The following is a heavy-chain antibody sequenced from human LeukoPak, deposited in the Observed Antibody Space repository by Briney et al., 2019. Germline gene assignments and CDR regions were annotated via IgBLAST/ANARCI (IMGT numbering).Heavy chain of an antibody. CDR2: INPNSGDT. V-gene: IGHV1-2*02. J-gene: IGHJ5*02. D-gene: IGHD2-2*01. CDR1: GYTFTGYY. Sequence: ASVKVSCKASGYTFTGYYMHWVRQAPGQGLEWMGWINPNSGDTNYAQKFQGRVTMTRDTSISTAYMELSRLRSDDTAVYYCARDAVVVPAALWFDPWGQGTLVTVSS. CDR3: ARDAVVVPAALWFDP.